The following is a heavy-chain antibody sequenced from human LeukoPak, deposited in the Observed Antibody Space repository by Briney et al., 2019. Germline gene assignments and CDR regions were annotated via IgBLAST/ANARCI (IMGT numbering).Heavy chain of an antibody. Sequence: PSETLSLTCAVYGGSFSGYYWSWIRQPPGKGLEWIGEINHSGSTNYNPSLKSRVTISVDTSKNQFSLKLSSVTAADTAEYYCARGVVLMVYATQGFDPWGQGTLVTVSS. CDR2: INHSGST. J-gene: IGHJ5*02. D-gene: IGHD2-8*01. V-gene: IGHV4-34*01. CDR3: ARGVVLMVYATQGFDP. CDR1: GGSFSGYY.